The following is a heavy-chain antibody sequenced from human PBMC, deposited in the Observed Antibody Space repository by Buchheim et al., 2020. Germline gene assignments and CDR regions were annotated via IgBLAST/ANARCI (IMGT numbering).Heavy chain of an antibody. CDR1: GFTFDDYT. CDR3: AKDRGSSGWSFDF. Sequence: EVHLLESGGGIIQPGGSLRLSCAASGFTFDDYTMSWVRQAPGKGLEWVSSITFGGTVKYYADSVKGRFTVSRDNSKNKLYLQMNSLTVGDTALYYCAKDRGSSGWSFDFWGRGAL. D-gene: IGHD6-19*01. CDR2: ITFGGTVK. J-gene: IGHJ4*02. V-gene: IGHV3-23*01.